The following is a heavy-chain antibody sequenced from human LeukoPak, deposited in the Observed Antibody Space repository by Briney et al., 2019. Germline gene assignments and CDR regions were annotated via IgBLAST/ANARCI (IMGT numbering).Heavy chain of an antibody. Sequence: ASVKVSCKASGGTFSSYAISWVRQAPGQGLEWMGRIIPILGIANYVQKFQGRVTITADKSTSTAYMELSSLRSEDTAVYYCARGRLEMATIPDYWGQGTLVTVSS. CDR3: ARGRLEMATIPDY. CDR1: GGTFSSYA. CDR2: IIPILGIA. D-gene: IGHD5-24*01. J-gene: IGHJ4*02. V-gene: IGHV1-69*04.